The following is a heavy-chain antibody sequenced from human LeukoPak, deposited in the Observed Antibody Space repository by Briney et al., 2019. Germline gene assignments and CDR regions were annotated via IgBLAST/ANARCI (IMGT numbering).Heavy chain of an antibody. V-gene: IGHV1-24*01. CDR3: ATVGAYDSSGHIDY. CDR1: GYTFTGHY. J-gene: IGHJ4*02. D-gene: IGHD3-22*01. Sequence: ASVKVSCKASGYTFTGHYMHWVRQAPGKGLEWMGGFDPEDGETIYAQKFQGRVTMTEDTSTDTAYMELSSLRSEDTAVYYCATVGAYDSSGHIDYWGQGTLVTVSS. CDR2: FDPEDGET.